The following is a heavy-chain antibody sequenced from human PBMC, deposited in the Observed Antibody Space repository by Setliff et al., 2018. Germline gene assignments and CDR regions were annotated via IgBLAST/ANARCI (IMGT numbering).Heavy chain of an antibody. CDR3: ARMGGFQYIDV. CDR2: IYTSWSA. D-gene: IGHD3-3*01. Sequence: PSETLSLTCTVSDDSISSRRYYWGWFRQPAGKRLEWIGQIYTSWSANYNPSFNSRVTISLDTSKNQFSLSLKAVTAADTAVYYCARMGGFQYIDVWGEGTTVTVSS. J-gene: IGHJ6*03. V-gene: IGHV4-61*09. CDR1: DDSISSRRYY.